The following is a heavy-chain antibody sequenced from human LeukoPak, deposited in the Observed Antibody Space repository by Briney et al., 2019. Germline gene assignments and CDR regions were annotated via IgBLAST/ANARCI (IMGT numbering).Heavy chain of an antibody. J-gene: IGHJ4*02. V-gene: IGHV3-33*01. CDR1: GFTFSGYG. D-gene: IGHD3-22*01. CDR3: ARGGSYYDSSRIFDY. CDR2: IWSDGSNK. Sequence: GGSLRLSCAASGFTFSGYGMHWVRQAPGKGLEWVAVIWSDGSNKYYADSVKGRFAISRDNSKDTLYLQMSSLRDEDTAVYYCARGGSYYDSSRIFDYWGQGTLVTVSS.